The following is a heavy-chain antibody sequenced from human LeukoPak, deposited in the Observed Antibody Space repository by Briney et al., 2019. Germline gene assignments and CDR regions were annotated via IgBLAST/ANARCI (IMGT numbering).Heavy chain of an antibody. CDR3: ARWGSSVRRYFDY. D-gene: IGHD6-6*01. CDR1: GYTFTGYY. V-gene: IGHV1-2*02. CDR2: INPNSGGT. Sequence: ASVKVSCKASGYTFTGYYMHWVRQAPGQGLEWMEWINPNSGGTNYAQKFQGRVTMTRDTSISTAYMELSRLRSDDTAVYYCARWGSSVRRYFDYWGQGTLVTVSS. J-gene: IGHJ4*02.